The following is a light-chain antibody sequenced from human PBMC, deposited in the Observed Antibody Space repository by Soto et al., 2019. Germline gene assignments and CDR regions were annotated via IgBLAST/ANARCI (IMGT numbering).Light chain of an antibody. CDR1: QDISNF. CDR2: DAS. V-gene: IGKV1-33*01. Sequence: DIQMTQSPSSLTASVGDRVTITCQASQDISNFLNWYQQKPGKAPKLLIYDASDLETGVPSRFSGSGSGTDFTFSISSLQPGDSATYYCHQYDNLTLTFGGGTKVEIK. J-gene: IGKJ4*01. CDR3: HQYDNLTLT.